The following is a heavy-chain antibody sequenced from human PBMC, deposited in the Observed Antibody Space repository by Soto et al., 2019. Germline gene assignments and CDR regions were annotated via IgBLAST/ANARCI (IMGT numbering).Heavy chain of an antibody. V-gene: IGHV1-18*01. CDR2: ISAYNGNT. CDR1: GYTFTSYG. Sequence: ASVKVSCKASGYTFTSYGISWVRQAPGQGLEWMGWISAYNGNTNYAQKLQGRVTMTTDTSTSTAYMELKSLRSDDTAVYYCARGTYYYDSSGYFPRPDFDYWGQGTLVTVS. D-gene: IGHD3-22*01. J-gene: IGHJ4*02. CDR3: ARGTYYYDSSGYFPRPDFDY.